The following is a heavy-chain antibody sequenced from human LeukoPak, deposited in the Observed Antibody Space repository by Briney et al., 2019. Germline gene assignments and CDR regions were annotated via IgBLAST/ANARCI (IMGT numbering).Heavy chain of an antibody. Sequence: SETLSLTCAVYGGSFSGYYWSWIRQPPGKGLEWIGEINHSGSTNYNPSLKSRVTISVDTSKNQFSLKLSSVTAADTAVYYCARRYYYGSGLSWGQGTLVTVSS. J-gene: IGHJ5*02. CDR3: ARRYYYGSGLS. V-gene: IGHV4-34*01. CDR2: INHSGST. CDR1: GGSFSGYY. D-gene: IGHD3-10*01.